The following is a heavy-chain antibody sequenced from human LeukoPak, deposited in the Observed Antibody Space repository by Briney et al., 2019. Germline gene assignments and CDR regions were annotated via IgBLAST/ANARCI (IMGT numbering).Heavy chain of an antibody. CDR2: IYSSGNT. CDR3: ARERGILRGDAFDI. Sequence: SETLSLTCTVSGVSISTYYWTWIRQPAGKGLEWIGRIYSSGNTNYNPSLESRVTMSIDTSKNQFSLKLSSVTAAVTAVYYCARERGILRGDAFDIWGQGTMVTVSS. CDR1: GVSISTYY. V-gene: IGHV4-4*07. J-gene: IGHJ3*02. D-gene: IGHD1-26*01.